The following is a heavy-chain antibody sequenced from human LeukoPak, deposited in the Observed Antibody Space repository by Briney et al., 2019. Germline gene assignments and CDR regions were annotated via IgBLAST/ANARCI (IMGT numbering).Heavy chain of an antibody. J-gene: IGHJ4*02. D-gene: IGHD5-18*01. Sequence: ASVKVSCKASGYTFTSYGISWVRQAPGQGLEWMGWISAYNGNTNYAQKLQGRVTMTTDTSTSTAYMELRSLRSGDTAVYYCARVGGHVDTAMDALDYWGQGTLVTVSS. V-gene: IGHV1-18*01. CDR1: GYTFTSYG. CDR3: ARVGGHVDTAMDALDY. CDR2: ISAYNGNT.